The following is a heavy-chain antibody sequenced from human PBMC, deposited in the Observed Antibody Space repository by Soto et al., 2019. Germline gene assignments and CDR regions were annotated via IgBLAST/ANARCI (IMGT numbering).Heavy chain of an antibody. J-gene: IGHJ4*02. Sequence: PGGSLRLSCAASGFTFSNAWMNWVRQAPGKGLEWVGRIKSKTDGGTTDYAAPVKGRFTISRDDSKNTLYLQMNSLKTEDTAVYYCTTDEWRDGSYSDYWGQGTLVTVSS. CDR3: TTDEWRDGSYSDY. V-gene: IGHV3-15*07. CDR2: IKSKTDGGTT. D-gene: IGHD1-26*01. CDR1: GFTFSNAW.